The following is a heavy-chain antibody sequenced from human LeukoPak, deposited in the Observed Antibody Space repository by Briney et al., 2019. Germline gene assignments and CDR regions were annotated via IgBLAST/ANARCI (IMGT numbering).Heavy chain of an antibody. V-gene: IGHV3-30*02. D-gene: IGHD1-26*01. CDR1: GFTFSSYG. CDR3: AKVASVGATKTHYFDY. J-gene: IGHJ4*02. Sequence: PGGSLRLSCAASGFTFSSYGMHWVRQAPGKGLEWVAFIRYDGSNKYYADSVKGRFTISRDNSKNTLYLQMNSLRAEDTAVYYCAKVASVGATKTHYFDYWGQGTLVTVSS. CDR2: IRYDGSNK.